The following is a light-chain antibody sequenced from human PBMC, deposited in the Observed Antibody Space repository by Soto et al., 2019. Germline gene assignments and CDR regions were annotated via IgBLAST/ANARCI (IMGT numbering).Light chain of an antibody. CDR1: QSVSSSY. V-gene: IGKV3-20*01. Sequence: EIVLTQSPVTLCLSPGERATLSCRASQSVSSSYLAWFQQKPGQAPRLLIYGASSRATGIPDRFSGSGSGTDFTLTISRLEPEDFAVYYCQHYGSSRRPFGQGTKVDIK. CDR3: QHYGSSRRP. J-gene: IGKJ1*01. CDR2: GAS.